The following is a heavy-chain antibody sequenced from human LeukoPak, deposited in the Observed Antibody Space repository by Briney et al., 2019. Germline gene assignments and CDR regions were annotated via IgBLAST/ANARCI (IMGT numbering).Heavy chain of an antibody. J-gene: IGHJ5*02. D-gene: IGHD2-2*01. V-gene: IGHV1-2*02. CDR2: INPNSGGT. CDR3: ARDSGYCSSTSCYVWFDP. Sequence: GASAKVSCKASGYTFTGYYMHWVRQAPGQGLEWMGWINPNSGGTNYAQKFQGRVTMTRDTSISTAYMELSRLRSDDTAVYYCARDSGYCSSTSCYVWFDPWGQGTLVTVSS. CDR1: GYTFTGYY.